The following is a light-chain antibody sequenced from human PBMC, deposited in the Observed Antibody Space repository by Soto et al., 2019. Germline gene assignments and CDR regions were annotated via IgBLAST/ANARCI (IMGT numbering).Light chain of an antibody. CDR2: DTS. J-gene: IGKJ5*01. V-gene: IGKV3-11*01. Sequence: EIVLTQSPATLSLSPEERATLSCRASQSVSNYLAWYQQKPGQAPRLLIYDTSNRATDIPARFSGSGSGTDFTLTISSLEPEDFAVYYCQQRSNWPPFTFGQGTRLEIK. CDR3: QQRSNWPPFT. CDR1: QSVSNY.